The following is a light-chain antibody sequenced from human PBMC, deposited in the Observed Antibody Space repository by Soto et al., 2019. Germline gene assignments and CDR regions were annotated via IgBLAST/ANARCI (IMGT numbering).Light chain of an antibody. V-gene: IGKV1-39*01. CDR3: QQSYSTPRT. J-gene: IGKJ1*01. CDR1: QSISSY. Sequence: DIQMTQSPSSMSASIGHRVTSTCRASQSISSYLNWYQQTPGKVPKLLIYAAYSLQSGVPSRFSGSGSGTDFTLTISSLQPEDFATYYCQQSYSTPRTFGQGTKVDIK. CDR2: AAY.